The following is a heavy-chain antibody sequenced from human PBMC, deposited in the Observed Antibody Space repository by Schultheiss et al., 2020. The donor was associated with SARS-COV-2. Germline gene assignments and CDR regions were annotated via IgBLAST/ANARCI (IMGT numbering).Heavy chain of an antibody. D-gene: IGHD5-24*01. Sequence: SETLSLTCAVSGGSISSGGYSWSWIRQPPGKGLEWIGYIYYSGSTYYNPSLKSRVTISVDTSKNQFSLKLSSVTAADTAVYYCARTEDGYNSGYFDYWGQGTLVTVSS. CDR2: IYYSGST. V-gene: IGHV4-30-4*07. CDR3: ARTEDGYNSGYFDY. CDR1: GGSISSGGYS. J-gene: IGHJ4*02.